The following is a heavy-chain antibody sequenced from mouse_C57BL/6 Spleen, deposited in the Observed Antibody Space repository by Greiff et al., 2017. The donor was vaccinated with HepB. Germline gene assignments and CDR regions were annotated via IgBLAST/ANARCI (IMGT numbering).Heavy chain of an antibody. V-gene: IGHV1-69*01. CDR3: ARFGTMVTTGYFDY. D-gene: IGHD2-2*01. CDR1: GYTFTRYW. J-gene: IGHJ2*01. Sequence: QVQLQQPGAELVMPGASVKLSCKASGYTFTRYWMHWVKQRPGQGLEWIGEIDPSDSYTNYNQKFTGKSTLTVDKSSSTAYMTLSSLTSEDSAVYYCARFGTMVTTGYFDYWGQGTTLTVSS. CDR2: IDPSDSYT.